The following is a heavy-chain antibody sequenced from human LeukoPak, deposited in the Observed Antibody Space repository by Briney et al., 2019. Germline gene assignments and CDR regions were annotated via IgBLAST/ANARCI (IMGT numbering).Heavy chain of an antibody. CDR2: INHSGST. CDR1: GGSFSGYY. V-gene: IGHV4-34*01. CDR3: ASSLR. J-gene: IGHJ4*02. Sequence: PSETLSLTCAVYGGSFSGYYWSWIRQPPGKGLEWIGGINHSGSTNYNPSLKSRVTISVDTSKNQFSLKLSSVTAADTAVYYCASSLRWGQGTLVTVSS. D-gene: IGHD3-16*01.